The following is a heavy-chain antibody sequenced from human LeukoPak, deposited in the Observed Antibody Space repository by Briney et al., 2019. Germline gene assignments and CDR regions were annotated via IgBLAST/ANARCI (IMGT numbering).Heavy chain of an antibody. V-gene: IGHV3-7*03. D-gene: IGHD6-13*01. Sequence: QSGGSLRPSCAASGFTFSSYWMSWVRQAPGKGLEWVANIKPDGTTKFYVDSVKGRFTISRDNALNSLYLQMNSLRAEDTAIYYCARSIPYGTTWYGRSDYWGQGTLVTVSS. CDR3: ARSIPYGTTWYGRSDY. CDR2: IKPDGTTK. J-gene: IGHJ4*02. CDR1: GFTFSSYW.